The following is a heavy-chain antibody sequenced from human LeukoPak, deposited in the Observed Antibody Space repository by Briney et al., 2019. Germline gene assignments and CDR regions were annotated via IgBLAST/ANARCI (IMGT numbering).Heavy chain of an antibody. Sequence: SETLSLTCAVYGGSFSGYYWSWIRQPPGKGLEWIGEINHSGSTNYNPSLKSRVTISVDTSKNQFSLKLSSVTAADTAVYYCARVPVSSSFYNWFDPWGQGTLVTVSS. D-gene: IGHD6-13*01. CDR1: GGSFSGYY. CDR3: ARVPVSSSFYNWFDP. CDR2: INHSGST. J-gene: IGHJ5*02. V-gene: IGHV4-34*01.